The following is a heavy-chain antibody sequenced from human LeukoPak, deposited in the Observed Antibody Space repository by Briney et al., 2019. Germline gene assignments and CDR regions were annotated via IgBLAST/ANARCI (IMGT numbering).Heavy chain of an antibody. V-gene: IGHV1-3*01. Sequence: ASVKVSCKASGYTFTTYAIHWVRQAPGQRLEWMGWINAADNTKYSQRFQGRVTFTRDTSASTAYMELSSLRSEDTAIYYCAHLLDYGDNRLDFWGQGTLVTVSS. J-gene: IGHJ4*02. D-gene: IGHD4-17*01. CDR2: INAADNT. CDR3: AHLLDYGDNRLDF. CDR1: GYTFTTYA.